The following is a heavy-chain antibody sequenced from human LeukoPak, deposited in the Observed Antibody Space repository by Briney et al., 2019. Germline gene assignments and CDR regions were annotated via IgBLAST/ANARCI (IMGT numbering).Heavy chain of an antibody. J-gene: IGHJ3*02. Sequence: PSETLSLTCTVSGGSISSSSYYWGWIRQPPGKGLEWIGNIYYSGSTYYNPPLKSRVTISVDTSKNQFSLKLSSVTAADTAVYYCARETGGRFPYYYAFDAFDIWGQGTMVTVSS. CDR2: IYYSGST. D-gene: IGHD3-10*01. V-gene: IGHV4-39*07. CDR3: ARETGGRFPYYYAFDAFDI. CDR1: GGSISSSSYY.